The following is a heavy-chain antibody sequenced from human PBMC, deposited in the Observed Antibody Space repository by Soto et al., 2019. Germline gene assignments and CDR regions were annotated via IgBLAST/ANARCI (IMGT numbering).Heavy chain of an antibody. Sequence: PGGALRLPCAASGFTFSSFAMHWVRQAPGKGLEWVAVISYDGSNKYYADSVKGRFTISRDNSKNTLYLQMNSLRAEDTAVYYCARDSRRTSRGAFDIWGQGTMVTVSS. CDR1: GFTFSSFA. CDR3: ARDSRRTSRGAFDI. D-gene: IGHD4-17*01. J-gene: IGHJ3*02. V-gene: IGHV3-30-3*01. CDR2: ISYDGSNK.